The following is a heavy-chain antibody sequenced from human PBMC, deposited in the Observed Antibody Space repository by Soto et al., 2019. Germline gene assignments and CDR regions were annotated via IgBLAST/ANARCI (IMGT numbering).Heavy chain of an antibody. J-gene: IGHJ6*03. D-gene: IGHD1-26*01. V-gene: IGHV3-48*01. CDR2: ISSSSSTI. CDR1: GFTFSSYS. Sequence: EVQLVESGGGLVQPGGSLRLSCAASGFTFSSYSMNWGRQAPGKGLEWVSYISSSSSTIYYADSVKGRFTISRDNAKNSLYLQINSLRAEDTAVYYCARVGMLSTLYYYMDVWGKGTTVTVSS. CDR3: ARVGMLSTLYYYMDV.